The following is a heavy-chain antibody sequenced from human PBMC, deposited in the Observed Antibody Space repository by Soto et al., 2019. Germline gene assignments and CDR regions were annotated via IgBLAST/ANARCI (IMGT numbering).Heavy chain of an antibody. CDR2: IYSGGST. CDR3: ARAGGYCSGGSCYDY. J-gene: IGHJ4*02. V-gene: IGHV3-53*04. Sequence: GGSLRLSCAASAFTFSSYAMHWVRQAPGQGLEWVSVIYSGGSTYYADSVKGRFTISRHNSKNTLYLQMNSLRAEDTAVYYCARAGGYCSGGSCYDYWGQGTLVTVSS. D-gene: IGHD2-15*01. CDR1: AFTFSSYA.